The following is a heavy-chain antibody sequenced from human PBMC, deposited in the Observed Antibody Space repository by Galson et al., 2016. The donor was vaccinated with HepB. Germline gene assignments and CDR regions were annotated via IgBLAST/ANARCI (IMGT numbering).Heavy chain of an antibody. J-gene: IGHJ5*02. V-gene: IGHV1-69*13. D-gene: IGHD3-16*02. CDR1: GGRFSALA. Sequence: SVQVSCKASGGRFSALALSWVRQAPGQGLEWMGMIIPIFHTTTYAEKFQGRVTITADESTTTVPMELTSLRHDDTGVYFCARGASGSYRWFDPWGHGSLVTVSA. CDR3: ARGASGSYRWFDP. CDR2: IIPIFHTT.